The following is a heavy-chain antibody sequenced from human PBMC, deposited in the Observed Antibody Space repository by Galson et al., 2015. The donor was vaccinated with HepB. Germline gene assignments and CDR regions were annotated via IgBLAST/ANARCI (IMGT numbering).Heavy chain of an antibody. CDR1: GFTFRNDE. J-gene: IGHJ3*02. CDR3: ARDRESVTGTPLDI. Sequence: SLRLSCAASGFTFRNDEMTWVRQSPGKGLEWVSFISKSGDTIYYADSVRGRFIISRDNARNSLYLQMNSLTVEDTAVYYCARDRESVTGTPLDIWGQGTMVTVAS. CDR2: ISKSGDTI. D-gene: IGHD1-20*01. V-gene: IGHV3-48*03.